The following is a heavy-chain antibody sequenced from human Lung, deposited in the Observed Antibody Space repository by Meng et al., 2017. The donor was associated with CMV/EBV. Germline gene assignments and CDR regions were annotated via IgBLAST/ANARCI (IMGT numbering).Heavy chain of an antibody. D-gene: IGHD7-27*01. CDR3: VRANLGSADY. CDR2: ITPSSGGT. CDR1: GYTFTGYY. Sequence: QVQLVQSGAEVKKPGASVKVSCKASGYTFTGYYMHWLRQAPGQGLEWVGRITPSSGGTTYAQKFQGRVTMTMDTSISTAYMELSSLRSDDAATYYCVRANLGSADYWGQGTLVTVSS. V-gene: IGHV1-2*06. J-gene: IGHJ4*02.